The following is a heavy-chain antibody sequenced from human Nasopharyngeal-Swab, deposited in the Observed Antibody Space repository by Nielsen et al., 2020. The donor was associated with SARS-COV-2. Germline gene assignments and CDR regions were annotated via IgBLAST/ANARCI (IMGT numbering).Heavy chain of an antibody. D-gene: IGHD2-2*01. J-gene: IGHJ6*03. CDR3: ARRPNCSSTSCSYYYYYYMDV. CDR2: IYYSGST. Sequence: RQAPGKGLEWIGSIYYSGSTYYNPSLKSRVTISVDTSKNQFSLKLSSVTAADTAAYYCARRPNCSSTSCSYYYYYYMDVWGKGTTVTVSS. V-gene: IGHV4-39*01.